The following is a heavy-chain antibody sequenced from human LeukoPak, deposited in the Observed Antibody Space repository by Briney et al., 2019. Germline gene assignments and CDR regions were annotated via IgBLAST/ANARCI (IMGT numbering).Heavy chain of an antibody. J-gene: IGHJ4*02. Sequence: ASVKVSCKASGYTFTSYGISWVRQAPGQGLEWMGWINPNSGGTNYAQMFQGRVTMTRDTSISTAYMERSRLSSDDTAVYYCASGFHHYDSSGYDQIKGPWAYWGPGPLATASS. CDR2: INPNSGGT. CDR3: ASGFHHYDSSGYDQIKGPWAY. D-gene: IGHD3-22*01. V-gene: IGHV1-2*02. CDR1: GYTFTSYG.